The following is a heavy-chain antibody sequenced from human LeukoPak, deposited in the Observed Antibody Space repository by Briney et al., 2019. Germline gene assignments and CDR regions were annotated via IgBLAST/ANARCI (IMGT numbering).Heavy chain of an antibody. CDR3: ARDPSGLVRTYSYYSYMDV. CDR1: GYSFTGYY. J-gene: IGHJ6*03. D-gene: IGHD3/OR15-3a*01. Sequence: GASVKVSCKASGYSFTGYYMHWARQAPGQGLEWMGWINPKSGGTKYAQKFQGRVTMTWDTSISTVYMELSRLRSDDTAVYYCARDPSGLVRTYSYYSYMDVWGKGTTVTVSS. CDR2: INPKSGGT. V-gene: IGHV1-2*02.